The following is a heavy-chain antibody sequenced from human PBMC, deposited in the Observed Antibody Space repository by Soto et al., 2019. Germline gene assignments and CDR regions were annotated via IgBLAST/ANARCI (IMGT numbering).Heavy chain of an antibody. CDR2: IYYSGST. J-gene: IGHJ6*02. CDR3: ARDPWLGDIGHGMDV. V-gene: IGHV4-61*01. Sequence: PSETLSLTCIVSGGSVTSGSYYWSWIRQPPGKGLEWIGYIYYSGSTNYNPSLKSRVTMSLDTSKNQFSLKMRSVTAADTVMYFCARDPWLGDIGHGMDVWGQGTTVTVSS. D-gene: IGHD3-10*01. CDR1: GGSVTSGSYY.